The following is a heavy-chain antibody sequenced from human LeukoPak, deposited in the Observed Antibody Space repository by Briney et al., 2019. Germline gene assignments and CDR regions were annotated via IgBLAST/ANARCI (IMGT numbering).Heavy chain of an antibody. CDR2: IIPIFGTA. CDR3: ARARPYYYDSSGLDY. D-gene: IGHD3-22*01. Sequence: SVKVSCKASGGTFSSYAISWVRQAPGQGLEWMGRIIPIFGTANYAQKFQGRVTITTDESTSTAYMELSSLRSEDTAVYYCARARPYYYDSSGLDYWGQGALVTVSS. CDR1: GGTFSSYA. J-gene: IGHJ4*02. V-gene: IGHV1-69*05.